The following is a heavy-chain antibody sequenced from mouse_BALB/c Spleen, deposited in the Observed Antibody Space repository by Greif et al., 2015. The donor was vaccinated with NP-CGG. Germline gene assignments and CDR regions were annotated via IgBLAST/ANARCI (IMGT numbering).Heavy chain of an antibody. CDR2: ISSGGSYT. CDR3: ARQGIYYDYDWFAY. CDR1: GLTFSSYA. J-gene: IGHJ3*01. D-gene: IGHD2-4*01. Sequence: EVQLVESGGGLVKPGGSLKLSCAASGLTFSSYAMSWVRQTPEKRLEWVATISSGGSYTYYPDSVKGRFTISRDNAKNTLYLQMSSLRSEDTAMYYCARQGIYYDYDWFAYWGQGTLVTVSA. V-gene: IGHV5-9-3*01.